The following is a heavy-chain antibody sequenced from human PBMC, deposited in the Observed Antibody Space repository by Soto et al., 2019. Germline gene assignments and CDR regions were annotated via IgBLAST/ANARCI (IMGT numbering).Heavy chain of an antibody. V-gene: IGHV5-51*01. D-gene: IGHD6-6*01. Sequence: GESLKISFKGSGYSFTSYLIGWVRQMPGKGLEWMGIIYPGDSDTRYSPSFQGQVTISADKSISTAYLQWSSLKASDTAMYYCARLAQLVEGGCFDYFGQGPLVTVSS. CDR1: GYSFTSYL. J-gene: IGHJ4*02. CDR3: ARLAQLVEGGCFDY. CDR2: IYPGDSDT.